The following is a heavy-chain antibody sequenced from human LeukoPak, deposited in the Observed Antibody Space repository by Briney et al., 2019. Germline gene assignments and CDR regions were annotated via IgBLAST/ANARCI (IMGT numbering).Heavy chain of an antibody. D-gene: IGHD3-9*01. J-gene: IGHJ6*02. CDR3: ARGEVLRYFDWLSNYYYYGMDV. CDR1: GYTFTSYD. Sequence: ASVKVSCKASGYTFTSYDINWVRQATGQGLEWMGWMNPNSGNTGYAQKFQVRVAMTRNTSISTAYMELSSLRSEDTAVYYCARGEVLRYFDWLSNYYYYGMDVWAKGPRSPSP. CDR2: MNPNSGNT. V-gene: IGHV1-8*01.